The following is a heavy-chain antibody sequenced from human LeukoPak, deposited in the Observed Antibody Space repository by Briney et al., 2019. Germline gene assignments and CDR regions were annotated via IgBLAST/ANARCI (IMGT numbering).Heavy chain of an antibody. CDR2: IYYSGST. J-gene: IGHJ4*02. Sequence: SETLSLTCTVSGGSISSSSYYWGWIRQPPGKGLEWIGSIYYSGSTYYNPSLKSRVTISVGTSKNQFSLKLSSVTAADTAVYYCARLLYREVGATDYWGQGTLVTVSS. CDR1: GGSISSSSYY. V-gene: IGHV4-39*01. D-gene: IGHD1-26*01. CDR3: ARLLYREVGATDY.